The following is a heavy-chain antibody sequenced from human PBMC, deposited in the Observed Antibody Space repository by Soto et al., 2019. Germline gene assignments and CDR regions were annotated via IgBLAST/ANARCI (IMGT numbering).Heavy chain of an antibody. J-gene: IGHJ5*02. V-gene: IGHV3-74*01. Sequence: PGGSLRLSCAAAGFTFRSYWMHWVRQAPGKGLVWVSRINSDGSSTSYADSVKGRFTISRDNAKNTLYLQMNSLRAEDTAVYYCARPGSLAYPDYGDYVDWSDPCGEGT. CDR2: INSDGSST. D-gene: IGHD4-17*01. CDR3: ARPGSLAYPDYGDYVDWSDP. CDR1: GFTFRSYW.